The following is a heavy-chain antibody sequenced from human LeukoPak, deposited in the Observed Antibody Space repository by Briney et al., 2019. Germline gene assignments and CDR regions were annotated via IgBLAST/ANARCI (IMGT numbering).Heavy chain of an antibody. D-gene: IGHD2-2*01. Sequence: GSLRLSCAASGFTFNTYAMNWVRQAPGKGLEWVGYIYYSGSTNYNPSLKSRVTISLDTPKNQFSLKLSSVTAADTAVYYCARGGSSTFGYWGQGTLVTVSP. CDR2: IYYSGST. CDR3: ARGGSSTFGY. J-gene: IGHJ4*02. V-gene: IGHV4-59*01. CDR1: GFTFNTYA.